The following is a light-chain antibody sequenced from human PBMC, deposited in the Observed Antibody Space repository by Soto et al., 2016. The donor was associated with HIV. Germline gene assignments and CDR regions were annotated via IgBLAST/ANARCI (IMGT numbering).Light chain of an antibody. CDR2: DAS. CDR3: PTDVPGPRGP. V-gene: IGKV1-39*01. Sequence: DIQMTQSPSSLSLSIGDRVSITCRASQSISTYLHWYQQKPGRAPKLLIYDASSLQSGVPSRFSGRGSGTDFTLTISDLQHEDLDLTYYCPTDVPGPRGPFGRRD. J-gene: IGKJ1*01. CDR1: QSISTY.